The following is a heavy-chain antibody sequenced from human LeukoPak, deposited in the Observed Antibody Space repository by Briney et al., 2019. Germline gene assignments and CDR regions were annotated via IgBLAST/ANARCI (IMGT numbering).Heavy chain of an antibody. V-gene: IGHV5-51*01. CDR2: ICPGDSET. CDR1: GYMFTGYW. J-gene: IGHJ4*02. D-gene: IGHD3-22*01. Sequence: GESLKISCKGFGYMFTGYWIAWVRQMPGKGLEWMGIICPGDSETRYSPSFHGQVTISADKSISTAYLQWSSLKASDTAMYYCARHWRTDYYDSSGQPDYWGQGTLVTVSS. CDR3: ARHWRTDYYDSSGQPDY.